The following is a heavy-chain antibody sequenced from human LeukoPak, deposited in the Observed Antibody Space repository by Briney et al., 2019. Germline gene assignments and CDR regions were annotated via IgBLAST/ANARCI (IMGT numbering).Heavy chain of an antibody. CDR3: GKGGGSYLEYFQD. V-gene: IGHV3-9*03. D-gene: IGHD1-26*01. Sequence: GGSLRLSCAASGFTFDDYAMHWVRQAPGEGLKWVSGISWSGGSKGYADSVKGRFTISRDNAKNSLYLQMNSLRVEDMAFYYCGKGGGSYLEYFQDWRQDTLVTVSS. J-gene: IGHJ1*01. CDR2: ISWSGGSK. CDR1: GFTFDDYA.